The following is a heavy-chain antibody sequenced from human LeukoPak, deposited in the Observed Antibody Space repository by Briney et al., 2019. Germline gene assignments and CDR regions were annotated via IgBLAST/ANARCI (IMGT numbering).Heavy chain of an antibody. CDR1: GFPLWSYA. CDR3: GKTTTRYSSGRNPAWPVDY. V-gene: IGHV3-23*01. Sequence: GGSLRLSCRAPGFPLWSYAVSWVPRAPGKGLEWVSGIFGSGGSAHYADSEKGRFTISRDNAQNTVYLQMNSLRAKDTAVYDCGKTTTRYSSGRNPAWPVDYWGQGTLVTVSS. J-gene: IGHJ4*02. CDR2: IFGSGGSA. D-gene: IGHD6-19*01.